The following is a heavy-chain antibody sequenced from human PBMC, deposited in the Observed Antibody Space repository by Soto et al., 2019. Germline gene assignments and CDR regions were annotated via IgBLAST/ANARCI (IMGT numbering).Heavy chain of an antibody. D-gene: IGHD3-10*01. V-gene: IGHV1-8*01. CDR3: ARGEDYYGSGWLWEFDY. CDR1: GYTFTSYD. Sequence: ASVKVSCKASGYTFTSYDINWVRQATGQGLEWMGWMNPNSGNTGYAQKFQGRVTMTRNTSISTAYMELSSLRSEDTAVYYCARGEDYYGSGWLWEFDYWGQGTLVTVSS. CDR2: MNPNSGNT. J-gene: IGHJ4*02.